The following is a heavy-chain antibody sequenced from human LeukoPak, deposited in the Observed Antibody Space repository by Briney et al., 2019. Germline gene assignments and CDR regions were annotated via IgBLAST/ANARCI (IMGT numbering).Heavy chain of an antibody. CDR2: ISYDGSNK. V-gene: IGHV3-30-3*01. J-gene: IGHJ6*02. CDR1: GFTFSSYA. Sequence: PGRSLRLSCAASGFTFSSYAMHWVRQAPGKGLEWVAVISYDGSNKYYADSVKGRFTISRDNSKNTLYLQMNSLRAEDTAVYYCARDRYYDFWSGYYAYYYYGMDVWGQGTTVTVSS. CDR3: ARDRYYDFWSGYYAYYYYGMDV. D-gene: IGHD3-3*01.